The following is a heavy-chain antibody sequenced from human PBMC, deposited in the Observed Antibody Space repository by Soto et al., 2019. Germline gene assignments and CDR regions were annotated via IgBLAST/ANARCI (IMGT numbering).Heavy chain of an antibody. J-gene: IGHJ5*02. CDR2: ISARGGSS. D-gene: IGHD5-12*01. CDR3: ATGSIEYSASVDP. Sequence: EVQLLESGGDLVQPGGSLRLACAASGFSFSSYAMVWVRQAPGKGLEWVSVISARGGSSYFAVSVKGRFTISRDNSKNVLSLEMNSLRAEDTGTYFCATGSIEYSASVDPWGQGTLVLVSS. V-gene: IGHV3-23*01. CDR1: GFSFSSYA.